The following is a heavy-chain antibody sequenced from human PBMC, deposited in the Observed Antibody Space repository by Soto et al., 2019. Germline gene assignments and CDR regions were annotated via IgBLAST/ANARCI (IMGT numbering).Heavy chain of an antibody. CDR3: ARDGPHYDFWSGPLGGTDV. D-gene: IGHD3-3*01. CDR1: GGSISSGGYY. CDR2: IYYSGST. J-gene: IGHJ6*02. Sequence: SETLSLTCTVSGGSISSGGYYWSWIRQHPGKGLEWIGYIYYSGSTYYNPSLKSRVTISVDTSKNQFSLKLSSVTAADTAVYYCARDGPHYDFWSGPLGGTDVWGQGTTVTVSS. V-gene: IGHV4-31*03.